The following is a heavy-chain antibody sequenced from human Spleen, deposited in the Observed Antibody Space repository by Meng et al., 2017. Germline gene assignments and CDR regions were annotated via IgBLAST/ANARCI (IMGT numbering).Heavy chain of an antibody. CDR3: ARTAVAAAFDY. D-gene: IGHD6-19*01. CDR1: GYTFTNYD. CDR2: VNAGNGNT. Sequence: QGQLVQAGTEVKNPGASVNVSCKASGYTFTNYDMHWVRQAPGQRLEWMGWVNAGNGNTKYSQKFQDRVNITRDTTANTVYMELSSLRSEDTAVYYCARTAVAAAFDYWGQGTLVTVSS. J-gene: IGHJ4*02. V-gene: IGHV1-3*01.